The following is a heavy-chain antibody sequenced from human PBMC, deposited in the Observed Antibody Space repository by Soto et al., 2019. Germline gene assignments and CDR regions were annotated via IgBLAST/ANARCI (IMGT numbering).Heavy chain of an antibody. CDR2: FIDSGDGDGRA. D-gene: IGHD2-15*01. CDR1: GFTFSNYP. CDR3: AKVTWWRSTDDGAI. Sequence: EVQLLESGGGLVQPGVSLRLSCAASGFTFSNYPMSWVRQAPGRGLEWVSGFIDSGDGDGRAHDADSVKGRFTISKDNSKNMLYLQMNSLRVEDTTVYYCAKVTWWRSTDDGAIWGQGTMVTVSS. J-gene: IGHJ3*02. V-gene: IGHV3-23*01.